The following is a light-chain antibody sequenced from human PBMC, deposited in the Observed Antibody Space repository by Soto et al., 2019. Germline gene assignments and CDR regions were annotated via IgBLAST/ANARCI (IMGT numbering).Light chain of an antibody. V-gene: IGKV3-11*01. CDR3: QQRSNWIT. CDR1: QSVSTY. Sequence: EIVLTQSPGTLSLSPGGRATLSCRASQSVSTYLAWYQQKPGQAPRLLIYDASTRATGIPARFSGTGSGTDFTLTISSLEPEDFAVYYCQQRSNWITFGQGTRLEIK. CDR2: DAS. J-gene: IGKJ5*01.